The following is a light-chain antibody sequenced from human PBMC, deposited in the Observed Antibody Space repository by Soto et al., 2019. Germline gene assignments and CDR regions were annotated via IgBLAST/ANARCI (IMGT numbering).Light chain of an antibody. V-gene: IGLV1-40*01. CDR1: SSNIGSTYD. CDR3: QSYDDSLSVHYV. CDR2: GNT. Sequence: QSVLTQPPSVSGDPGQRVTISCTGSSSNIGSTYDVQWYQQLPGTAPKLLIHGNTDRPSGVPDRFPGSKSGTSASLAITGLQADDEADYYCQSYDDSLSVHYVFGTGTKVTVL. J-gene: IGLJ1*01.